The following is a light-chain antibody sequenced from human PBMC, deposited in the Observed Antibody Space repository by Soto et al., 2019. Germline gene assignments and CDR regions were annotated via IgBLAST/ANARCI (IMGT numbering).Light chain of an antibody. CDR1: NIGSKS. CDR2: YDT. Sequence: SYELTQPPSVSVAPGKPARITCGGNNIGSKSEHWYQKKPGQAPVLVIYYDTDRPSGITERFAGPNSGNTATLSISRVEDGNEADYYCQVWDSSSYHVVFGGGPNLTVI. J-gene: IGLJ2*01. CDR3: QVWDSSSYHVV. V-gene: IGLV3-21*04.